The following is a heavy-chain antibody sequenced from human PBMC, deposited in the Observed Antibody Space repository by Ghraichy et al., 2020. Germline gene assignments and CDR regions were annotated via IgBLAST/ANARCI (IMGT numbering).Heavy chain of an antibody. CDR2: ISYDGSNK. D-gene: IGHD2-2*01. CDR1: GFTFSSYA. J-gene: IGHJ2*01. CDR3: ARGGYCSSTSCYAQNYWYFDL. V-gene: IGHV3-30-3*01. Sequence: GGSLRLSCAASGFTFSSYAMHWVRQAPGKGLEWVAIISYDGSNKYYADSVKGRFTISRDNSKNTLYLQMNSLRAEDTAVYYCARGGYCSSTSCYAQNYWYFDLWGRCTLVTVSS.